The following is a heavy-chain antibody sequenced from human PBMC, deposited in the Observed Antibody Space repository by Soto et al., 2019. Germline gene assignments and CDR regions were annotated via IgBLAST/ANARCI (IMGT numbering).Heavy chain of an antibody. CDR3: ATAYYDGSGYYHAFDL. CDR1: GLCVITNY. J-gene: IGHJ4*02. D-gene: IGHD3-22*01. V-gene: IGHV3-53*01. CDR2: MYAGGYT. Sequence: GFLRLSWVVAGLCVITNYIAWVRQAPGKGLEWVSVMYAGGYTFYADSVKGRFSISSDHSKNALFLQMNSMRADDAAVYYCATAYYDGSGYYHAFDLWGQGTLVTVSS.